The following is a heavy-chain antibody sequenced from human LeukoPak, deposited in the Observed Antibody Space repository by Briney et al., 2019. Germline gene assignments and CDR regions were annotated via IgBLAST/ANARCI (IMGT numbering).Heavy chain of an antibody. CDR1: GYTFTGQY. Sequence: ASVKVSCKASGYTFTGQYLHSVRQAPGQGLEWIGWINPNTGGTNYEQKFQGRVTMTRDTSISTAYMELSRLRSDDTAVYYCASGSGTYSPDYWGEGTLVTVPS. V-gene: IGHV1-2*02. CDR3: ASGSGTYSPDY. D-gene: IGHD3-10*01. CDR2: INPNTGGT. J-gene: IGHJ4*02.